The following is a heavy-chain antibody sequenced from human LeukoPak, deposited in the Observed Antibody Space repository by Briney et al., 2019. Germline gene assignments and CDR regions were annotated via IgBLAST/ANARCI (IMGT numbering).Heavy chain of an antibody. J-gene: IGHJ4*02. CDR1: GGTFSSYA. CDR2: IIPIFGTA. Sequence: SVEVSCRASGGTFSSYAISWVRQAPGQGREGVGGIIPIFGTANYAQKFQGRVTITADESTSTAYMEPSSLRSEDTAVYYCARAQHYYDSSGYRNFAYWGQGTLVTVSS. CDR3: ARAQHYYDSSGYRNFAY. D-gene: IGHD3-22*01. V-gene: IGHV1-69*13.